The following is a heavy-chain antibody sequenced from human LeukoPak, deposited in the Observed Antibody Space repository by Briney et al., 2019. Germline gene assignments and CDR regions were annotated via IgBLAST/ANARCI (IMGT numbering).Heavy chain of an antibody. D-gene: IGHD3-16*01. V-gene: IGHV3-30*18. Sequence: PGRSLRLSCAASGFTFSSYGMHWVRQAPGKGLEWVAGISYDGSNKYYADSVKGRFTISRDNSKNTLYLQMNSLRAEDTAVYYCAKDLGRWSQPGVGGMDVWGQGTTVTVS. CDR2: ISYDGSNK. J-gene: IGHJ6*01. CDR1: GFTFSSYG. CDR3: AKDLGRWSQPGVGGMDV.